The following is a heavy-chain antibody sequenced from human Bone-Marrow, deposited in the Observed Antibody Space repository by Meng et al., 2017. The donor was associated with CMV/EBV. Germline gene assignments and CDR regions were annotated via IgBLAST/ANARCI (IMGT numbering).Heavy chain of an antibody. D-gene: IGHD6-25*01. CDR2: IKQDGSEK. Sequence: GGSLRLSCAVYGGSLRGYYWTWVRQTPGKGLEWVANIKQDGSEKYYVDSVKGRFTISRDNAKNSLYLQMNSLRAEDTAVYYCAKAHYSIGPGAFDIWGQGTMVTVSS. V-gene: IGHV3-7*03. CDR3: AKAHYSIGPGAFDI. CDR1: GGSLRGYY. J-gene: IGHJ3*02.